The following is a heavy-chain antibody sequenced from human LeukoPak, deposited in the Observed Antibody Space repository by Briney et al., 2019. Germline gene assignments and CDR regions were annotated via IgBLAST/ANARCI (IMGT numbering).Heavy chain of an antibody. J-gene: IGHJ4*02. V-gene: IGHV3-53*01. CDR2: IYSGGST. CDR1: GYTVSSNY. Sequence: GGSLRLSCAASGYTVSSNYMSWVRQAPGKGLKWVSVIYSGGSTYYADSVKGRFTISRDNSKNTLYLQMNSLRAEDTAVYYCASGITMVRGVTNFDYWGQGTLVTVSS. CDR3: ASGITMVRGVTNFDY. D-gene: IGHD3-10*01.